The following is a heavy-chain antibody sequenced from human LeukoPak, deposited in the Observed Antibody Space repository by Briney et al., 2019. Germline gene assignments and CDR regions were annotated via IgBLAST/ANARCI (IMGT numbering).Heavy chain of an antibody. CDR3: AIGVVPAAMFLDY. V-gene: IGHV4-59*01. Sequence: SETLSLTCTVSGGSISSYYWSWIRQPPGKGLQWIGYIYYSGSTNYNPSLKSRVTISVDTSKNQFSLKLNSVTAADTAVYYCAIGVVPAAMFLDYWGQGTLVTVSS. D-gene: IGHD2-2*01. CDR2: IYYSGST. CDR1: GGSISSYY. J-gene: IGHJ4*02.